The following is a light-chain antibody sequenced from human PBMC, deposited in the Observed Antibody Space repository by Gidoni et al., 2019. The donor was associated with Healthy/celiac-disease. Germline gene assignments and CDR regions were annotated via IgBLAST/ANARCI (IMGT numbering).Light chain of an antibody. CDR2: QDS. J-gene: IGLJ3*02. CDR1: KLGDKY. CDR3: QAWDSSPNWV. V-gene: IGLV3-1*01. Sequence: SYELTQPPSVSVSPGQTASITCSGDKLGDKYACWYQQKPGQSPVLVIYQDSKRPSGIPERFSGSNSGYTATLTISGTQAMDEADYYCQAWDSSPNWVFGGGTKLTVL.